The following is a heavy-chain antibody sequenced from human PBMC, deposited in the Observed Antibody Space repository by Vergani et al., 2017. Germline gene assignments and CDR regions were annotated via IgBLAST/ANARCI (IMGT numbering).Heavy chain of an antibody. V-gene: IGHV1-69*02. J-gene: IGHJ3*02. CDR3: ARVGCSSTSCYFGAFDI. Sequence: QVQLVQSGAEVKKPGSSVKVSCKASGGTFSSYTISWVRQAPGQGLEWMGRIIPILGIANYAQKFQGRVTITADKSTSTAYMELSRLRSDDTAVYYCARVGCSSTSCYFGAFDIWGQGTMVTVSS. CDR2: IIPILGIA. CDR1: GGTFSSYT. D-gene: IGHD2-2*01.